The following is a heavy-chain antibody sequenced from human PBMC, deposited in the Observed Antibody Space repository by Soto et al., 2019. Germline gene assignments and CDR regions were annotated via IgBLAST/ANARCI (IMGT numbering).Heavy chain of an antibody. Sequence: QVQLVESGGGVVQPGRSLRLSCAASGFTFSSYGMHWVRQAPGKGLEWEAVIWYDGSNKYYADSVKGRFTISRDNSKNTLYLQMNSLRAEDTAVYYCARDVTEYCTNGVCHPGYMDVWGKGTTVTVSS. CDR1: GFTFSSYG. J-gene: IGHJ6*03. CDR3: ARDVTEYCTNGVCHPGYMDV. V-gene: IGHV3-33*01. D-gene: IGHD2-8*01. CDR2: IWYDGSNK.